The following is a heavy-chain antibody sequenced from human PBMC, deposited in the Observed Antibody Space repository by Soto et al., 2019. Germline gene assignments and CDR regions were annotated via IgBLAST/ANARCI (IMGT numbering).Heavy chain of an antibody. J-gene: IGHJ4*02. Sequence: QVQLVQSGTEVKKPGSSVKVSCKASGGTFRNYPINWVRQAPGQGLEWMGSIFPLTDIPDYAQNFQARLTLTADKSTSTAYMELSSLTSDYTAMYFCARGPLVVLNYFESWGQGTLVTVSS. CDR1: GGTFRNYP. CDR3: ARGPLVVLNYFES. V-gene: IGHV1-69*02. CDR2: IFPLTDIP.